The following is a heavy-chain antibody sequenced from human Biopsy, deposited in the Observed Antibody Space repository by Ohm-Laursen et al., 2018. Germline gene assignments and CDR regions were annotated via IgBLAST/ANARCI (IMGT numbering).Heavy chain of an antibody. Sequence: TLSLTCAVYGESFNGYYWSWIRQSPGKGLEWIAYSHYSGSTNYNPSLRHRVTISVDTPKNQFSLKGTSVTAADTAVYYCAREKYDGSDHYSSPFDSWGQGALVTVSS. CDR3: AREKYDGSDHYSSPFDS. D-gene: IGHD3-22*01. CDR2: SHYSGST. J-gene: IGHJ4*02. CDR1: GESFNGYY. V-gene: IGHV4-34*11.